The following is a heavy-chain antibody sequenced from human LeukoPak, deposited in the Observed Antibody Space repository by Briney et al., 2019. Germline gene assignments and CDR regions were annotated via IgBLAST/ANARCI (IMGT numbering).Heavy chain of an antibody. J-gene: IGHJ2*01. CDR1: GFTFSSYA. V-gene: IGHV3-20*04. CDR3: AKGKDTLNPYWYFDV. CDR2: INWSGVST. D-gene: IGHD2-15*01. Sequence: GGSLRLSCAASGFTFSSYAMSWVRQAPGKGLEWVSGINWSGVSTGYADSVKGRFTISRDNTKNSLFLRMNSLRAEDTAFYYCAKGKDTLNPYWYFDVWGRGTLVTVSS.